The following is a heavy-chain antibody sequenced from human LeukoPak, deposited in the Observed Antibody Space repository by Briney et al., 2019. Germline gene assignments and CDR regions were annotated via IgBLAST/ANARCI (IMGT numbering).Heavy chain of an antibody. D-gene: IGHD5-18*01. V-gene: IGHV3-21*01. J-gene: IGHJ4*02. CDR2: ISSSSSYI. Sequence: PGGSLRLSCAASGFTFSSYSMNWVRQAPGKGLEWASSISSSSSYIYYADSVKGRFTISRDNAKNSLYLQMNSLRAEDTAVYYCAREPRYGQFCDYWGQGTLVTVSS. CDR1: GFTFSSYS. CDR3: AREPRYGQFCDY.